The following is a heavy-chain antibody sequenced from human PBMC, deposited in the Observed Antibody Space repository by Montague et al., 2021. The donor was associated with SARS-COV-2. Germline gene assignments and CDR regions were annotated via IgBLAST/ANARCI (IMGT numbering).Heavy chain of an antibody. J-gene: IGHJ3*02. CDR2: IYDSWST. CDR1: GGSISSNIYY. Sequence: SETLSLTCTVSGGSISSNIYYWDWIRQPPGKGLEWIGSIYDSWSTYYNPSLKSRVTISVDTSKNHFSLKLNSVTAADTAVYYCARRGRKLLPVATTIGGFDIWGQGTMVTVSS. V-gene: IGHV4-39*02. D-gene: IGHD5-12*01. CDR3: ARRGRKLLPVATTIGGFDI.